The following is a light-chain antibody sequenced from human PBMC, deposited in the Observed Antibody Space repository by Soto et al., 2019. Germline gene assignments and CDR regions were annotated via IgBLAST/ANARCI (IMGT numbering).Light chain of an antibody. V-gene: IGLV2-8*01. Sequence: QSALTHPPSASGSPGHSVAISCTGTSSDVGGYNYVSWYQQHPGKAPKLMIYEVNKRPSGVPDRFSGSKSGNTASLTVYGLQAEDEADYYCSSYAGRSNVFGTGNKVT. CDR2: EVN. CDR3: SSYAGRSNV. CDR1: SSDVGGYNY. J-gene: IGLJ1*01.